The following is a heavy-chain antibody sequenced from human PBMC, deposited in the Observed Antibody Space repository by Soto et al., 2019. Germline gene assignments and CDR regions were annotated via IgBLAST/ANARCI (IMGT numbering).Heavy chain of an antibody. CDR2: IYYSGST. V-gene: IGHV4-39*01. CDR1: GGSISSSSYH. D-gene: IGHD2-15*01. J-gene: IGHJ4*02. CDR3: GGGTTLYYIDY. Sequence: QLQLQESGPGLVKPSETLSLTCTVSGGSISSSSYHWGWIRQPPGKGLEWIGSIYYSGSTYYNPSLKSRVTISVDTSKNQFSLKLSSVTAADTAVYYCGGGTTLYYIDYWGQGTLVTVSS.